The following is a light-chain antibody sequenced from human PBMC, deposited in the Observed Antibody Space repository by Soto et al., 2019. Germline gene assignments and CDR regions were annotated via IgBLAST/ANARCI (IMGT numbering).Light chain of an antibody. Sequence: QSARTQPASVSGSAGQSSTISCTGTSSDIGGYDYVSWYQQRPGKAPKLMIYEVRYRPSGVSNRFSGSKSGNTASLTISGLQAEDEAVYYCCSYTRTSNHYFFGSGTKVP. CDR3: CSYTRTSNHYF. CDR1: SSDIGGYDY. J-gene: IGLJ1*01. CDR2: EVR. V-gene: IGLV2-14*01.